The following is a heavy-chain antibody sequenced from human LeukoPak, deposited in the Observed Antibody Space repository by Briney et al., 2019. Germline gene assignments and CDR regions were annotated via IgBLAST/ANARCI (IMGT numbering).Heavy chain of an antibody. D-gene: IGHD1-26*01. CDR1: GFTFSSYS. CDR2: ISSSSSYI. J-gene: IGHJ4*02. V-gene: IGHV3-21*01. Sequence: GGSLRLSCAASGFTFSSYSMNWVRQAPGKGLEWVSSISSSSSYIFYADSVKGRFTISRDNAKNSLYLQMNSLRAEATAVYYCARGEVVGTTTGVDYWGQGTLVTVSS. CDR3: ARGEVVGTTTGVDY.